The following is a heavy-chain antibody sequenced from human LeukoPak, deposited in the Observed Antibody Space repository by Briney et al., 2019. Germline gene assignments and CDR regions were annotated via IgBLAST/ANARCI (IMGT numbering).Heavy chain of an antibody. CDR3: ARRKAVAVVTYFDY. J-gene: IGHJ4*02. V-gene: IGHV5-51*01. D-gene: IGHD6-13*01. CDR1: GDSFTSYW. CDR2: IYPGDSDT. Sequence: GEFLRISCKGSGDSFTSYWIAWVRQMPGKGLEWMGIIYPGDSDTRYSPSFEGHVTISADKSISTAYLQWSSLKASDTAMYYCARRKAVAVVTYFDYWGQGTLVTVSS.